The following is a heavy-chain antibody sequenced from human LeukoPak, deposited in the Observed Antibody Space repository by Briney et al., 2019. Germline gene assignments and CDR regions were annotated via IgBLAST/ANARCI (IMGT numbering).Heavy chain of an antibody. V-gene: IGHV4-39*01. CDR1: GGSISSSSYY. J-gene: IGHJ4*02. D-gene: IGHD2-2*01. CDR2: IYYSGRT. CDR3: ASPGSVDIVVVRGPYYFDY. Sequence: SETLSLTCTVSGGSISSSSYYWGWIRQPPGKGLEWIGSIYYSGRTYYNPSLKSRVTISVDTSKNQFSLKLSSVTAADTAVYYCASPGSVDIVVVRGPYYFDYWGQGTLVTVSS.